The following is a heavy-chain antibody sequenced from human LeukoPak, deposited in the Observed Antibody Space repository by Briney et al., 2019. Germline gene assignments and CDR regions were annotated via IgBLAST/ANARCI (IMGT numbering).Heavy chain of an antibody. CDR3: AKEHSPFYYGSGSPNPYFDY. CDR1: GFTFSSYA. D-gene: IGHD3-10*01. Sequence: GGSLRLSCAASGFTFSSYAMSWVRQAPGKGLEWVSAISGSGGSTYYADSVKGWFTISRDNSKNTLYLQMNSLRAEDTAVYYCAKEHSPFYYGSGSPNPYFDYWGQGTLVTVSS. V-gene: IGHV3-23*01. J-gene: IGHJ4*02. CDR2: ISGSGGST.